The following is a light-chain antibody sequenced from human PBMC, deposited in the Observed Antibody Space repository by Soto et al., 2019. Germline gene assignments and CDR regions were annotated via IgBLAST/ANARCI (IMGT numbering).Light chain of an antibody. V-gene: IGKV1-5*03. CDR2: TAA. Sequence: DMQLTQCASCLSASVGERVTITCQASQRLXSYLNWYQQKPGKAPKLLXATAASLERGGPSRFSGSGSATEFPLTISSLQPYDFANYYFQQYKSDTWTFGQGTKVDIK. CDR3: QQYKSDTWT. J-gene: IGKJ1*01. CDR1: QRLXSY.